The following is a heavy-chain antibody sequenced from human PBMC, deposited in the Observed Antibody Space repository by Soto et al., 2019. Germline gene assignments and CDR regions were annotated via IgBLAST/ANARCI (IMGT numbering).Heavy chain of an antibody. J-gene: IGHJ4*02. CDR2: ISGSGGST. CDR3: AKDNYLHGDYFDY. V-gene: IGHV3-23*01. D-gene: IGHD1-7*01. Sequence: PGGSLRLSCAASGFTFSSYAMSWVRQAPGKGLEWVSVISGSGGSTYYADSVKGRFTISRDNSKNTLYLQMNSLRAEDTAVYYCAKDNYLHGDYFDYWGQGTLVTVSS. CDR1: GFTFSSYA.